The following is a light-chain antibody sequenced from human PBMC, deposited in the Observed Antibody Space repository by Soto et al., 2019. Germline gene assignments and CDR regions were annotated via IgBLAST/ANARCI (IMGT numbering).Light chain of an antibody. CDR3: CSYAGRATL. Sequence: QSALPQPASVSGSPGQSITISCTGTSSPVGIDNLVSCYQQYPGKDPKLIIYEGRNRPSGMSDRFSGSRSDNTASLTSSVLQAEDEADYYCCSYAGRATLFAGGTKLTVL. J-gene: IGLJ2*01. V-gene: IGLV2-23*01. CDR2: EGR. CDR1: SSPVGIDNL.